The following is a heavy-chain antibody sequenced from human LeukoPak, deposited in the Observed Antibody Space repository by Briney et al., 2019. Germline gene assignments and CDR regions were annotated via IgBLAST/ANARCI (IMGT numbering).Heavy chain of an antibody. V-gene: IGHV3-48*03. D-gene: IGHD1-14*01. Sequence: GGSLRLSCAASGFIFSSYEMIWVRQAPGKGLEFVSYISKSGSTKYYADSVRGRYTISRDDPKNSLYLQMNSLRAEDTALYFCAREDGQTGYYFGYWGQGILVTVSS. CDR2: ISKSGSTK. CDR3: AREDGQTGYYFGY. J-gene: IGHJ4*02. CDR1: GFIFSSYE.